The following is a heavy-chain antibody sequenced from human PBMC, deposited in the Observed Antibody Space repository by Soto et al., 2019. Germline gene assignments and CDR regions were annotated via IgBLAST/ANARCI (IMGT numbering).Heavy chain of an antibody. Sequence: EVQLVESGGGLVQPGGSLRLSCAASGITFSSYSTNWVRQAPGKGLEWVSFINENSNSIYYADSVKGRFTISRDNAKSSLYLQMNSLTDEDTAMYYCATNAGGYHFDYWGQGTLVTVSS. CDR1: GITFSSYS. D-gene: IGHD5-12*01. V-gene: IGHV3-48*02. CDR2: INENSNSI. CDR3: ATNAGGYHFDY. J-gene: IGHJ4*02.